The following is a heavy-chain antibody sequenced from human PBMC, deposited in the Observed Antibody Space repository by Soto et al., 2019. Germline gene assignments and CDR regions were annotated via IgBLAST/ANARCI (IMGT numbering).Heavy chain of an antibody. V-gene: IGHV3-23*01. Sequence: PGGSLRLSCAASGFTFSSYAMSWVGQAPGKGLEWVSAISGSGGSTYYADSVKGRFTISRDNSKNTLYLQMNSLRAEDTAVYYCAKDVTMIVVVIVSWGQGTLVTVSS. J-gene: IGHJ4*02. CDR3: AKDVTMIVVVIVS. CDR2: ISGSGGST. CDR1: GFTFSSYA. D-gene: IGHD3-22*01.